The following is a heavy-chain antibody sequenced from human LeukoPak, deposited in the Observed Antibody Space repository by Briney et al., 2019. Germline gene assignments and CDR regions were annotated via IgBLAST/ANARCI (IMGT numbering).Heavy chain of an antibody. V-gene: IGHV1-69*02. Sequence: ASVKVSCKASGGTFSSYTISWVRQAPGQGLEWMGRIIPIFGIADYAQKFQGRVTITTDESTSTAYMELSSLRSEDTAVYYCASGYCSGGSCYPGYYFDYWGQGTLVTVSP. CDR2: IIPIFGIA. CDR3: ASGYCSGGSCYPGYYFDY. CDR1: GGTFSSYT. D-gene: IGHD2-15*01. J-gene: IGHJ4*02.